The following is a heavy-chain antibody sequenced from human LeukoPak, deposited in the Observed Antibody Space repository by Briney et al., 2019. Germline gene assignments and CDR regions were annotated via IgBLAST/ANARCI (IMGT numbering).Heavy chain of an antibody. CDR2: IYYSGST. V-gene: IGHV4-39*07. CDR1: GGSISSSSYS. Sequence: PSETLSLTCTVSGGSISSSSYSWGWIRQPPGKGLEWIGSIYYSGSTYYNPSLKSRVTISVDTSKNQFSLKLSSVTAADTAVYYCARGYCSGTSCYTGFDPWGQGTLVTVSS. D-gene: IGHD2-2*02. CDR3: ARGYCSGTSCYTGFDP. J-gene: IGHJ5*02.